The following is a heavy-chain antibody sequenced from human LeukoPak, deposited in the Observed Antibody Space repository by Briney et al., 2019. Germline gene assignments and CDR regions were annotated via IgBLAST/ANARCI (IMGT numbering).Heavy chain of an antibody. CDR2: IYSDGST. Sequence: GGSLRLSCAASGFTVSNNYMSWLRQAPGKGPEWVSVIYSDGSTYYADSVKGRFTISRDNAKNTVYLQMNSLRAEDTAVYYCAKRDFFDSSGFSPLFQHWGQGTLVTVSS. CDR3: AKRDFFDSSGFSPLFQH. D-gene: IGHD3-22*01. V-gene: IGHV3-53*01. CDR1: GFTVSNNY. J-gene: IGHJ1*01.